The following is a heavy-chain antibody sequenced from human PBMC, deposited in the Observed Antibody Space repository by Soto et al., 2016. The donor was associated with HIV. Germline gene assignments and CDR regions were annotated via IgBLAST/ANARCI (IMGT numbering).Heavy chain of an antibody. J-gene: IGHJ4*02. D-gene: IGHD3-22*01. V-gene: IGHV4-34*01. CDR2: INHSGTT. CDR1: GGSFNDYY. CDR3: XKFPTTSKYYDRYFDS. Sequence: QVQLQQWGAGLLKPSETLSLTCAVYGGSFNDYYWNWIRQSPGKGLEWIGEINHSGTTNYNPSLKSRVTMSVDTSKNQFSLRLTSVTAADTAVYYCXKFPTTSKYYDRYFDSWGQGSLVTVSS.